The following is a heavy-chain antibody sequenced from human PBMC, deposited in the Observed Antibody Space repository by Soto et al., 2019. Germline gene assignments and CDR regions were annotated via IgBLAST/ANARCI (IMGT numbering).Heavy chain of an antibody. J-gene: IGHJ5*02. Sequence: QVQLVESGGGVVQPGRSLRLSCAASGFTFSSYGMHWVRQAPGKGLEWVAVIWYDGSNKYYADSVKGRFTISRDNSKNTLYLQMNILRAEDTAVYYCARGAYQLLMDWFDPWGQGTLVTVSS. D-gene: IGHD2-2*01. CDR3: ARGAYQLLMDWFDP. V-gene: IGHV3-33*01. CDR2: IWYDGSNK. CDR1: GFTFSSYG.